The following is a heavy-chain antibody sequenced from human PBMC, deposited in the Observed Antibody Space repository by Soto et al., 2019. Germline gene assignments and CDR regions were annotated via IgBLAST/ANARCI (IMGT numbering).Heavy chain of an antibody. J-gene: IGHJ5*02. Sequence: PSETLSLTCAFYCGSFIGYYWSWIRQPPGKGLEWIGEINHSGSTNYNPSLKSRVTISVDTSKNQFSLKLSSVTAADTAVYYCAGGRRSLRSSGWRRDWFDPWGQGTLVTVSS. D-gene: IGHD6-19*01. CDR1: CGSFIGYY. V-gene: IGHV4-34*01. CDR2: INHSGST. CDR3: AGGRRSLRSSGWRRDWFDP.